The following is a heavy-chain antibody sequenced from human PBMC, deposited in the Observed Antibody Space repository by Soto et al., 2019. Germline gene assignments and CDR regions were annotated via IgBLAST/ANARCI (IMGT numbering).Heavy chain of an antibody. J-gene: IGHJ4*02. CDR2: INAGNGNT. D-gene: IGHD3-10*01. Sequence: GASVKVSCKASGFTFTSYAMHWVRQAPGQRLEWMGWINAGNGNTKYSQKFQGRVTITRYTSASTAYMELSSLRSEDTAVYYCARRVGTTKVRGPGPYYFDYWGQGTLVTVSS. V-gene: IGHV1-3*01. CDR3: ARRVGTTKVRGPGPYYFDY. CDR1: GFTFTSYA.